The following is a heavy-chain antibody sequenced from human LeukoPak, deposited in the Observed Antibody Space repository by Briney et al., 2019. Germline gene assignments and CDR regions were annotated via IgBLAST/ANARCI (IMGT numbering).Heavy chain of an antibody. V-gene: IGHV3-33*01. CDR2: IWYDGSNK. D-gene: IGHD2-15*01. CDR1: GFTSSSYG. J-gene: IGHJ4*02. Sequence: GGSLRLSCAASGFTSSSYGMHWVRQAPGKGLEWVAVIWYDGSNKYYADSVKGRFTISRDNSKNTLYLQMNSLRAEDTAVYYCASQGVVAATPGPYYSDYWGQGTLVTVSS. CDR3: ASQGVVAATPGPYYSDY.